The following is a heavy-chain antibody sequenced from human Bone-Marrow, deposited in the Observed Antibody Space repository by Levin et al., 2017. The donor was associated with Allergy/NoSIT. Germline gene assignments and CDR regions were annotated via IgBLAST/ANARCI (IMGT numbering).Heavy chain of an antibody. V-gene: IGHV3-49*03. CDR2: IRSKAYGGTT. CDR3: TRDLPKFRLGIAFDI. CDR1: GFTFGDYA. D-gene: IGHD1-14*01. Sequence: PGGSLRLSCTASGFTFGDYAMSWFRQAPGKGLEWVGFIRSKAYGGTTEYAASVKGRFTISRDDSKSIAYLQMNSLKTEDTAVYYCTRDLPKFRLGIAFDIWGQGTMVTVSS. J-gene: IGHJ3*02.